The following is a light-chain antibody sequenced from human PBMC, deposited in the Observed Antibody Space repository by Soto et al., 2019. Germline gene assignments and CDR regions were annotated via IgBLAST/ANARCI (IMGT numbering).Light chain of an antibody. CDR3: SSHAGNNNYV. CDR1: STDVGGYNY. J-gene: IGLJ1*01. Sequence: QSVLAQPSSMSGSPGQSITISCTGTSTDVGGYNYVSWYQQHPGKAPKLIIYAVTERPSGVPDRFSGSKSGNTASLTVSGLQTEDEADYYCSSHAGNNNYVFGTGTKVTVL. V-gene: IGLV2-8*01. CDR2: AVT.